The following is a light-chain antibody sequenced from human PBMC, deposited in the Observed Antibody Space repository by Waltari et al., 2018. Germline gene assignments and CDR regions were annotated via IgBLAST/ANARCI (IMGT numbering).Light chain of an antibody. CDR1: QTVNTY. Sequence: ETVLTQSPVTLSLSPGERATLSCRASQTVNTYLAWYQQKPGQAPSLLIYDTSSRATGIPARVSGSGSGTDFTLTISSLEPEDFAVYYCQQRNSWPLTFGGGTKVEIK. CDR2: DTS. V-gene: IGKV3-11*01. CDR3: QQRNSWPLT. J-gene: IGKJ4*01.